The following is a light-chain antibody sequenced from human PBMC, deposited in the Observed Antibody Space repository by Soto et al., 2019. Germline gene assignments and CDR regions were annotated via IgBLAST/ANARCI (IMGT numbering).Light chain of an antibody. CDR3: QQYSSYWT. V-gene: IGKV1-5*01. CDR2: DAT. J-gene: IGKJ1*01. Sequence: DIQMTQSPSSLSGSVGDSFTVTCRASQSISRWLAWYQQKPGKAPKLLIHDATSLESGVPSRFSGSGSGTEFTLTISSLQPDDFATYYCQQYSSYWTFAQGTKVDIK. CDR1: QSISRW.